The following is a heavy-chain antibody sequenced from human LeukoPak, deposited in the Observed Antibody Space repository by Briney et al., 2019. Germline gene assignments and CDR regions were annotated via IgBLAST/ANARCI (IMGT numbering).Heavy chain of an antibody. CDR1: GGTFSSYA. CDR2: IIPILGIA. V-gene: IGHV1-69*04. Sequence: SVKVSCKASGGTFSSYAISWVRQAPGQGLEWMGRIIPILGIANYAQKFQGRVTITADKSTSTAYMELSSLRSEDTAVYYCARGLFSSWGYCSGGSCYPGLDAFDIWGQGTMVTVSS. D-gene: IGHD2-15*01. CDR3: ARGLFSSWGYCSGGSCYPGLDAFDI. J-gene: IGHJ3*02.